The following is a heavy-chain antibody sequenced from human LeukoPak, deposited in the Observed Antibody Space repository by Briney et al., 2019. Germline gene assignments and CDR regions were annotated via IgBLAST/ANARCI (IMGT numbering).Heavy chain of an antibody. CDR1: GGSVSSTSYY. CDR2: IYYSGST. Sequence: SETLSLTCTVSGGSVSSTSYYWIWLRQPPGKGLEWMGYIYYSGSTNYNPSLKSRVTMSVDTSKNQFSLKLTSVTAADTAVYYCARRGGSGRSFDYWGQGALVTVSS. V-gene: IGHV4-61*01. J-gene: IGHJ4*02. D-gene: IGHD3-10*01. CDR3: ARRGGSGRSFDY.